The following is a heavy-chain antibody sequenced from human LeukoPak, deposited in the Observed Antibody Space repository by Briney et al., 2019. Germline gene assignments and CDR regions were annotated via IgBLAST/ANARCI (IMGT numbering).Heavy chain of an antibody. CDR2: IYYSGST. J-gene: IGHJ4*02. Sequence: SETLSLTCTVSGGSTSSYYWSWIRQPPGKGLEWIGYIYYSGSTNYNPSLKSRVTISVDTSKNQFSLKLSSVTAADTAVYYCARALPYSSGWPEDYWGQGTLVTVSS. CDR1: GGSTSSYY. CDR3: ARALPYSSGWPEDY. V-gene: IGHV4-59*01. D-gene: IGHD6-19*01.